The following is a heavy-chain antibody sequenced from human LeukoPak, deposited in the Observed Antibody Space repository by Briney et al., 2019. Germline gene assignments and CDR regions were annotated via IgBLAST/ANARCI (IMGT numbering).Heavy chain of an antibody. CDR3: ARVMNREGTNY. V-gene: IGHV1-8*02. D-gene: IGHD1/OR15-1a*01. CDR1: GYTFTSYD. CDR2: MNPNSGNT. J-gene: IGHJ4*02. Sequence: VASVKVSCKASGYTFTSYDINWVRQATGQGLEWMGWMNPNSGNTGYAQKFQGRVTMTRDTSISTAYMELNRLRSDDTAVYYCARVMNREGTNYWGQGTLVSVSS.